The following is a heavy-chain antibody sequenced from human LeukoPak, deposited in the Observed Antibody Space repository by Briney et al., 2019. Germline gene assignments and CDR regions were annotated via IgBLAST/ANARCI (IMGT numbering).Heavy chain of an antibody. V-gene: IGHV4-34*01. Sequence: SETLSLTCAVYGGSFSGYYWSWIRQPPGKGLEWIGEINHSGSTNYNPSLESRVTISVDTSKNQFSLKLSSVTAADTAVYYCARESSGRSYYYYYYMDVWGKGTTVTVSS. D-gene: IGHD6-19*01. CDR3: ARESSGRSYYYYYYMDV. CDR2: INHSGST. J-gene: IGHJ6*03. CDR1: GGSFSGYY.